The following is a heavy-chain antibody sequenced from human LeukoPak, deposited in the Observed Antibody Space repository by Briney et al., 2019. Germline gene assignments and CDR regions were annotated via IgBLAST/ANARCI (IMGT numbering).Heavy chain of an antibody. V-gene: IGHV4-61*02. Sequence: PSETLSLTCTVSGGSISSGSYYWSWIRQPAGTGLEWIGRIYTSGGTNYNPSLKSRVTISVDTSKNQFSLKLSSVTAADTAVYYCARGVAGYSSSSGYYYYYGMDVWGQGTTVTVSS. CDR2: IYTSGGT. CDR1: GGSISSGSYY. J-gene: IGHJ6*02. CDR3: ARGVAGYSSSSGYYYYYGMDV. D-gene: IGHD6-6*01.